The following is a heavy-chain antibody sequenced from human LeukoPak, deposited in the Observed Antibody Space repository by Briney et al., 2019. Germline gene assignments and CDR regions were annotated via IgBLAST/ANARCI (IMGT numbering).Heavy chain of an antibody. CDR3: ARENSGWPDY. CDR2: ISGSGGST. V-gene: IGHV3-23*01. Sequence: GGSLRLSCAASGFTFSTYSMNWVRQAPGKGLEWVSAISGSGGSTYYADSVKGRFTISRDNSKNTLYLQMNSLRAEDTAVYYCARENSGWPDYWGQGTLVTVSS. J-gene: IGHJ4*02. CDR1: GFTFSTYS. D-gene: IGHD6-19*01.